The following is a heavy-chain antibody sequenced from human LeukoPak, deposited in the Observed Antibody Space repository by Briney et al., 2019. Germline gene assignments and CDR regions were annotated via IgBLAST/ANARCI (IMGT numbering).Heavy chain of an antibody. J-gene: IGHJ4*02. CDR1: AFFTFSDCW. CDR2: INQDGREK. Sequence: GGSLRLSCAASAFFTFSDCWMSWVRQAPGQGLEWVAIINQDGREKLYVDSVKGRFTISRENAKSSLYLQINSLRAEDTAVYYCVGGIGWQPDYWGQGTLVTVSS. V-gene: IGHV3-7*03. D-gene: IGHD6-19*01. CDR3: VGGIGWQPDY.